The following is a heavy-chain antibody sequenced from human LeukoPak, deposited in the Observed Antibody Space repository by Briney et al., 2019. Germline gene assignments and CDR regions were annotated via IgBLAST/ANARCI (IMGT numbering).Heavy chain of an antibody. CDR3: AKEAIRSGTYLRPFDS. J-gene: IGHJ4*02. D-gene: IGHD1-26*01. V-gene: IGHV3-23*01. CDR1: GFTFSSYA. CDR2: ISAGGDST. Sequence: GGSLRLSCAASGFTFSSYAMGWVRQAPGKGLQWVSTISAGGDSTSYADSVKGRFTISRDNSKNTLYLHMNSLRVEDTAIYFCAKEAIRSGTYLRPFDSWGQGTLVTVSS.